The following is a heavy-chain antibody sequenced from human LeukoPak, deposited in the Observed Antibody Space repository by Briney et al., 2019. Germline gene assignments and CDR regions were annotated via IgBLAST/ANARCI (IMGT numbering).Heavy chain of an antibody. D-gene: IGHD3-3*01. J-gene: IGHJ5*02. Sequence: GGALRLSCAASGFTFSSYSMNWGRQAPGKGLEWVSSISSSSSYIYYADSVKGRFTISRDNAKNSLYLQMNSLRAEDTAVYYCARGVTIFGVVIPRWFDPWGQGTLVTVSS. CDR2: ISSSSSYI. V-gene: IGHV3-21*01. CDR3: ARGVTIFGVVIPRWFDP. CDR1: GFTFSSYS.